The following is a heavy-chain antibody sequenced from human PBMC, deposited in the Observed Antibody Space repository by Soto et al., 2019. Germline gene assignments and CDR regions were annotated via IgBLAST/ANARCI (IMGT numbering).Heavy chain of an antibody. D-gene: IGHD3-22*01. CDR1: GGSISSGGYY. V-gene: IGHV4-31*03. J-gene: IGHJ3*02. CDR3: ARDSSGGGVI. Sequence: SETLSLTCTVSGGSISSGGYYWSWIRQHPGKGLEWIGYIYYSGSTYYNPSLKSRVTISVDTSKNQFSLKLSSVTAADTAVYYCARDSSGGGVIWGQGTMVTVS. CDR2: IYYSGST.